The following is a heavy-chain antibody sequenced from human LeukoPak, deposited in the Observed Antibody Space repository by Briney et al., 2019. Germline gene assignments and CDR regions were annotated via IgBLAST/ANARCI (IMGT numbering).Heavy chain of an antibody. CDR2: ISAYNGNT. V-gene: IGHV1-18*01. Sequence: ASVKVSCKASGYTFTSYGVSWVRQAPGQWLEWMGWISAYNGNTNYPQKLQGRVTMTTDTSTSTAYMELRSLRSDDTAVYYCAITRIAALARRTTEIDYWGQGTLVTVSS. J-gene: IGHJ4*02. CDR1: GYTFTSYG. CDR3: AITRIAALARRTTEIDY. D-gene: IGHD6-6*01.